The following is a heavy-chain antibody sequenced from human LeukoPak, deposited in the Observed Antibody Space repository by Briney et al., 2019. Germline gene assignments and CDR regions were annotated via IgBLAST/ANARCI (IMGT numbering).Heavy chain of an antibody. CDR2: ISSSGSII. CDR3: AKAVLPRYYYYYGMDV. J-gene: IGHJ6*02. D-gene: IGHD3-10*01. Sequence: GGSLRLSCAASGFTFSSYEMNWVRQAPGKGLEWVSYISSSGSIIYYADSVKGRFTISRDNAKNSLYLQMNSLRAEDTALYYCAKAVLPRYYYYYGMDVWGQGTAVTVSS. V-gene: IGHV3-48*03. CDR1: GFTFSSYE.